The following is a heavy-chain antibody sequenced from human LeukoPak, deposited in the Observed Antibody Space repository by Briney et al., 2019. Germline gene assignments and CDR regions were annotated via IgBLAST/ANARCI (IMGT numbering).Heavy chain of an antibody. V-gene: IGHV1-69*06. CDR3: ARDRAVAGMGYYMDV. CDR2: IIPIFGTA. D-gene: IGHD6-19*01. Sequence: SVKVSCKASGGTFSSYAISWVRRAPGQGLEWMGGIIPIFGTANYAQKFQGRVTITADKSTSTAYMELSSLRSEDTAVYYCARDRAVAGMGYYMDVWGKGTTVTVSS. J-gene: IGHJ6*03. CDR1: GGTFSSYA.